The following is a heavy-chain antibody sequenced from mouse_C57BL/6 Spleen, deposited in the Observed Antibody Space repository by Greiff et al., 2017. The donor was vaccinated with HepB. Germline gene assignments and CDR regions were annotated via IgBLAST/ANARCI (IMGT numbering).Heavy chain of an antibody. CDR3: AIHYGSSYDYFDY. CDR1: GYTFTDYN. D-gene: IGHD1-1*01. J-gene: IGHJ2*01. CDR2: INPNNGGT. V-gene: IGHV1-22*01. Sequence: EVKLMESGPELVKPGASVKMSCKASGYTFTDYNMHWVKQSHGKSLEWIGYINPNNGGTSYNQKFKGKATLTVNKSSSTAYMELRSLTSEDSAVYYCAIHYGSSYDYFDYWGQGTTLTVSS.